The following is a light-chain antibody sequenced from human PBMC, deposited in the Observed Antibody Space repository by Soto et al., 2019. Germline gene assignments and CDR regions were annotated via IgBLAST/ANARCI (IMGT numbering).Light chain of an antibody. V-gene: IGLV2-11*01. CDR2: DVS. CDR3: CSYAGIRDV. CDR1: SSDVGGYNY. J-gene: IGLJ1*01. Sequence: QSVLTQPRSVSGSPGQSVTISCTGTSSDVGGYNYVSWYQQHPGKAPKLMIYDVSKRPSGVPDRFSGSKSGNTASLTISGLQAEDEADYYCCSYAGIRDVFGTGTKLTVL.